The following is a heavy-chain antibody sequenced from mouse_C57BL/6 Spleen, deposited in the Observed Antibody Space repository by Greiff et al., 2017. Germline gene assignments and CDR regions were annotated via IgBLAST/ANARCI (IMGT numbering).Heavy chain of an antibody. CDR2: IYPGSGST. J-gene: IGHJ4*01. V-gene: IGHV1-55*01. CDR3: ARNWDANAMDY. Sequence: QVQLQQSGAELVKPGASVKMSCKASGYTFTSYRITWVKQRPGQGLEWIGDIYPGSGSTNYNEKFKSKATLTVDTSSSTGYMQLSSLTSEDSAVYDCARNWDANAMDYWGQGTSVTVSS. D-gene: IGHD4-1*01. CDR1: GYTFTSYR.